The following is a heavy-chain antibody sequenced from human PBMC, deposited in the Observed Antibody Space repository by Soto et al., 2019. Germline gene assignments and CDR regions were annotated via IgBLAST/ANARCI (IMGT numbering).Heavy chain of an antibody. J-gene: IGHJ4*02. Sequence: QVQLVQSGAEVKKPGSSVKVSCKASGGTFSSYTISWVRQAPGQGLEWMGRIIPILGIANYAQKFQGRVTIXXDXSXNTAYMELSSLRSEDTAVYYCARDGSTVRRAGTLDYWGQGTLVTVSS. CDR3: ARDGSTVRRAGTLDY. CDR1: GGTFSSYT. V-gene: IGHV1-69*08. CDR2: IIPILGIA. D-gene: IGHD6-19*01.